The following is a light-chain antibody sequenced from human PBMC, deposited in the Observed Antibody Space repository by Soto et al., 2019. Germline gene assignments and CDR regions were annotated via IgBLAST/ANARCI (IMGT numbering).Light chain of an antibody. J-gene: IGKJ4*01. CDR3: QQFSGSVT. Sequence: EVVLTQSPGTLSLSPGERATLSCRASQSVRSTYLGCYQQRPGQAPRLLIYGASKRQSGVPDRFSGGESGTDFTLTISSLQPEDFAVYYCQQFSGSVTFGGGTKVDIK. V-gene: IGKV3-20*01. CDR1: QSVRSTY. CDR2: GAS.